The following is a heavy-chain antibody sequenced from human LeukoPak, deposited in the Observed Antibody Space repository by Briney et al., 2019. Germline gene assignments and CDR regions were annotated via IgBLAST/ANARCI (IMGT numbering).Heavy chain of an antibody. J-gene: IGHJ3*02. D-gene: IGHD4-23*01. CDR2: VIPILGLA. CDR1: RGTFSSYT. CDR3: VRGDYGGNRGDFDI. Sequence: GASVKVSCKPSRGTFSSYTIRWVRQAPGHPLEWIGRVIPILGLANYAQKLQARVTINAIHSNSPAPMHLSGLRSDRRAVYYGVRGDYGGNRGDFDIWGQGTMVTVSS. V-gene: IGHV1-69*02.